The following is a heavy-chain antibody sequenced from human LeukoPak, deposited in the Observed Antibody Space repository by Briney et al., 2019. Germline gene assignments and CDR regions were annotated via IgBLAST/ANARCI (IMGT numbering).Heavy chain of an antibody. CDR3: AKVKNAIFGVAVYYFDY. J-gene: IGHJ4*02. CDR2: MSYDGNNE. V-gene: IGHV3-30*18. CDR1: GFTFSNYG. D-gene: IGHD3-3*01. Sequence: PGGSLRLSCIASGFTFSNYGMHWVRQAPGKGLEWVAVMSYDGNNEYYGHSVKGRFTISRDNSKNTLYLQMNSLRAEDTAVYYCAKVKNAIFGVAVYYFDYWGQGTLVTVSS.